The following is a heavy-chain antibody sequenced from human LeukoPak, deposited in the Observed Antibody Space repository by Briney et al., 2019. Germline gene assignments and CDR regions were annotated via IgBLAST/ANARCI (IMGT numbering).Heavy chain of an antibody. Sequence: ASETLSLTCTVSGGSISSSSYYWGWIRQPPGKGLEWIGSIYYSGSAYYNPSLKSRVTISVDTSKNQFSLKLSSVTAADTAVYYCARDQGITMFLGYWGQGTLVTVSS. V-gene: IGHV4-39*07. CDR2: IYYSGSA. D-gene: IGHD3-10*01. CDR1: GGSISSSSYY. J-gene: IGHJ4*02. CDR3: ARDQGITMFLGY.